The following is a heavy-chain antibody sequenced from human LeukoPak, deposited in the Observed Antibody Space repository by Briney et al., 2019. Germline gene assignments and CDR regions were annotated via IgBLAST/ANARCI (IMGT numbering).Heavy chain of an antibody. CDR2: ISGSGGST. J-gene: IGHJ3*02. V-gene: IGHV3-23*01. D-gene: IGHD6-19*01. CDR3: AKVRRSSGWYRGAFDI. CDR1: GFTFSSYA. Sequence: PGGSLRLSCAASGFTFSSYAVSWVRQAPGKGLEWVSAISGSGGSTYYADSVKGRFTISRDNSKNTLYLQMNSLRAEDTAVYYCAKVRRSSGWYRGAFDIWGQGTMVTVSS.